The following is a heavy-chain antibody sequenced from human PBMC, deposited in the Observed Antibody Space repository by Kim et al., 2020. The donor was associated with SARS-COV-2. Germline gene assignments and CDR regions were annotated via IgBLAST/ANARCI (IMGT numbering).Heavy chain of an antibody. V-gene: IGHV4-59*01. CDR3: ARSSVGYSYGFVDY. J-gene: IGHJ4*02. D-gene: IGHD5-18*01. Sequence: PSLKRRVTISVDTSKNPCSLKLSSLTAEDTAVYYCARSSVGYSYGFVDYWGQGTLVTVSS.